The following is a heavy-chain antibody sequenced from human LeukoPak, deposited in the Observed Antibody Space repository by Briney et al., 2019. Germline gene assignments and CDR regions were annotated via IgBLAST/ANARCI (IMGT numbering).Heavy chain of an antibody. J-gene: IGHJ4*02. V-gene: IGHV3-30-3*01. CDR1: GSTFNTSG. CDR2: SSSDGNNK. Sequence: GGSLRLSCTVSGSTFNTSGTDWVRQAPGKGLEWGAVSSSDGNNKYYADSVRGRFTISRDNSNNTLYVQMNSLRAEDTAVYYCANCNGWLPHNYWGQGTLVTVSS. CDR3: ANCNGWLPHNY. D-gene: IGHD3-9*01.